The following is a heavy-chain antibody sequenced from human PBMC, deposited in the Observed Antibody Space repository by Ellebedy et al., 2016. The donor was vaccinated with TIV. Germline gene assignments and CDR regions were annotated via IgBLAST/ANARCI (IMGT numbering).Heavy chain of an antibody. V-gene: IGHV3-53*05. D-gene: IGHD6-19*01. Sequence: GESLKISXAASGFTVSSNYMSWVRQAPGKGLEWVSVIYSGGSTYYADSVKGRFTISRDNSKNTLYLQMNSLRAEDTAVYYCARLVIPSGWYDYWGQGTLVTVSS. CDR2: IYSGGST. CDR3: ARLVIPSGWYDY. J-gene: IGHJ4*02. CDR1: GFTVSSNY.